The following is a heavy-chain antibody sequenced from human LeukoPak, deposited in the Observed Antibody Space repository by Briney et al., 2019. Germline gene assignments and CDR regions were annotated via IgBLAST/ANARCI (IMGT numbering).Heavy chain of an antibody. D-gene: IGHD3-16*01. J-gene: IGHJ4*02. CDR2: MNHNSGGT. Sequence: GASVKVSCKASAYTFTASYIYWVRQAPGQGLEGMGWMNHNSGGTHYAQRFRGRVTMTSDTSISTAYMELTRLRSDDTAVYYCARDPPGGYWGQGTLVTVSS. CDR1: AYTFTASY. V-gene: IGHV1-2*02. CDR3: ARDPPGGY.